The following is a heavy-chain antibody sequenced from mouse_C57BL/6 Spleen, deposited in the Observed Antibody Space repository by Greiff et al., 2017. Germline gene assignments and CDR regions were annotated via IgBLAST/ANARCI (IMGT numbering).Heavy chain of an antibody. CDR2: IYPGDGDT. CDR1: GYAFSSYW. Sequence: QVQLQQSGAELVKPGASVKISCKASGYAFSSYWMNWVKQRPGKGLEWIGQIYPGDGDTNYNGKFKGKATLTADKSSSTAYMQLSSLTSEDSAVYLCARCGVTRSYFDYWGQGTTLTVSS. V-gene: IGHV1-80*01. J-gene: IGHJ2*01. D-gene: IGHD2-2*01. CDR3: ARCGVTRSYFDY.